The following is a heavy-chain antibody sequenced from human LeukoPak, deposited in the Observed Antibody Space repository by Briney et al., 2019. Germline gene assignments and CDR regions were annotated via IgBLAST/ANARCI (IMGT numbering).Heavy chain of an antibody. D-gene: IGHD1-7*01. CDR3: ARGPKLELRVLFDY. J-gene: IGHJ4*02. CDR2: INPNSGGT. Sequence: RASVKVSCKASGYTFTGYYMHWVRQAPGQGLEWMGWINPNSGGTNYAQKFQGWVTMTRDTSISTAYMELSSLRSEGTAVYYCARGPKLELRVLFDYWGQGTLVTVSS. V-gene: IGHV1-2*04. CDR1: GYTFTGYY.